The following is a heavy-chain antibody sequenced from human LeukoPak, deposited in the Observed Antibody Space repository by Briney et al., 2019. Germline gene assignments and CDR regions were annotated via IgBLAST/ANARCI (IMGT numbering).Heavy chain of an antibody. Sequence: PSETLSLTCTVSGGSIGSYYWSWIRQPPGKGLEWIGHISYSGSNNYNPSLKSRVTISADTSKNQFSLKLSSVTAADTAVYYCARGGSGYALNWFDPWGQGTLVTVSS. CDR2: ISYSGSN. CDR3: ARGGSGYALNWFDP. J-gene: IGHJ5*02. CDR1: GGSIGSYY. V-gene: IGHV4-59*01. D-gene: IGHD5-12*01.